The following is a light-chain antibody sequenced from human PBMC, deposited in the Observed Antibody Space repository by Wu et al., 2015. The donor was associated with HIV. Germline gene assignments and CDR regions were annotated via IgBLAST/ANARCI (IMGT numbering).Light chain of an antibody. CDR2: AAS. CDR3: QQSYSTPWT. CDR1: QNIDNF. Sequence: DIQMTQSPSSLSASVGDRVTITCRASQNIDNFVNWYQQKPGKAPKLLMYAASSLQSGVPSRFSGSGSGTDFTLTISSLQPEDFATYYCQQSYSTPWTFGQGT. J-gene: IGKJ1*01. V-gene: IGKV1-39*01.